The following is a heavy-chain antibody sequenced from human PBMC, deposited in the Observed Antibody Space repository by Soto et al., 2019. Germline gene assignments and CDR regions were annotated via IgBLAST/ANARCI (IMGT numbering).Heavy chain of an antibody. CDR2: VYYRGRS. CDR1: GGSVSNSNYY. V-gene: IGHV4-39*01. CDR3: VSQRTSVLTQAYFDY. Sequence: LSLTCTVSGGSVSNSNYYWGWIRQSPGKGLEWIGSVYYRGRSYSKSSVKSRVTISVDTSKNQFSLNLNSVTASDTAVYFCVSQRTSVLTQAYFDYWGPGALVTVS. J-gene: IGHJ4*02. D-gene: IGHD2-8*01.